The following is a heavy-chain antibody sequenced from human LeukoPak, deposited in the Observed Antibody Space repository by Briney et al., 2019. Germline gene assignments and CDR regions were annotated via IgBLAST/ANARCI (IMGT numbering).Heavy chain of an antibody. D-gene: IGHD2-21*02. CDR3: ARVSGDRNYYYYGMDV. J-gene: IGHJ6*02. V-gene: IGHV3-7*01. CDR2: IKQDGSEK. CDR1: GFTFSSYW. Sequence: SGGSLRLSCAASGFTFSSYWMSWVRQAPGKGLEWVANIKQDGSEKYYVDSVKGRFTISRDNAKNSLYLQMNSLRAEDTAVYYCARVSGDRNYYYYGMDVWGQGTTVTVSS.